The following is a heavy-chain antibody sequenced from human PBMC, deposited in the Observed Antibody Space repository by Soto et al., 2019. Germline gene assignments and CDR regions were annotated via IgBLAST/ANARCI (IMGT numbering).Heavy chain of an antibody. D-gene: IGHD3-10*01. CDR2: IIPILGIA. Sequence: ASVKVSCKASGGTFSSYTISWVRQAPGQGLEWMGRIIPILGIANYAQKFQGRVTITADKSTSTAYMELSSLRSEDTAVYYCAGGRITMVRGVILAHKPADYYYYYMDVWGKGTTVTVSS. CDR1: GGTFSSYT. CDR3: AGGRITMVRGVILAHKPADYYYYYMDV. J-gene: IGHJ6*03. V-gene: IGHV1-69*02.